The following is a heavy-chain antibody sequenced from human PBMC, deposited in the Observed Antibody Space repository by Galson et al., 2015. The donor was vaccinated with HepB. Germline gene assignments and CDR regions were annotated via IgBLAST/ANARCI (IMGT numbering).Heavy chain of an antibody. V-gene: IGHV3-21*01. D-gene: IGHD1-26*01. CDR3: ARDLVKLPRAFDY. CDR1: GFTFSSYS. J-gene: IGHJ4*02. Sequence: SLRLSCAAPGFTFSSYSMNWVRQAPGKGLEWVSSISSSSSYIYYADSVKGRFTISRDNAKNPLYLQMNSLRAEDTAVYYCARDLVKLPRAFDYWGQGTLVTVSS. CDR2: ISSSSSYI.